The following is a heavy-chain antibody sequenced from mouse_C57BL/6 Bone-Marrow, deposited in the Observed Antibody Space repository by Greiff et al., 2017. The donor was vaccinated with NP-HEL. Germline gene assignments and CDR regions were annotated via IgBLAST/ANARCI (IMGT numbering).Heavy chain of an antibody. V-gene: IGHV1-78*01. D-gene: IGHD2-3*01. J-gene: IGHJ1*03. CDR1: GYTFTDHT. CDR3: ARREGYFYWYFDV. CDR2: IYPRDGST. Sequence: VKLMESDAELVKPGASVKISCKVSGYTFTDHTIHWMKQRPEQGLEWIGYIYPRDGSTKYNEKFKGKATLTADKSSSTAYMQLNSLTSEDSAVYFCARREGYFYWYFDVWGTGTTVTVSS.